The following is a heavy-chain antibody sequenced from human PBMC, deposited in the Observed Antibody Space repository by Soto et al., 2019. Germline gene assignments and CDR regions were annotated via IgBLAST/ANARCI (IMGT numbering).Heavy chain of an antibody. J-gene: IGHJ4*02. CDR1: GGSVSSSSYY. D-gene: IGHD2-21*02. CDR2: IYYSGST. V-gene: IGHV4-39*01. CDR3: ARQGRYCGGDCYSVDY. Sequence: PSETLSLTCTVSGGSVSSSSYYWGWIRQPPGKGLEWIGSIYYSGSTYYNPSLKSRVTISVDTSKNHFSLKLSSVTAADTAVYYCARQGRYCGGDCYSVDYWGQGTLVTVSS.